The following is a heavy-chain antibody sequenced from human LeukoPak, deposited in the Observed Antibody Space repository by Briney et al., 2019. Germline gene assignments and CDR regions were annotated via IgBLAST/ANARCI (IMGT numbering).Heavy chain of an antibody. V-gene: IGHV3-74*01. CDR3: ARDMALVLDDYGDYSTAYGMDV. Sequence: PGGSLRLSCAASGFIFSNYWMYWFRQAPGEGLVWVSRIKSDGSDTTYADSVKGRFTISRDNAKNSLYLQMNSLRAEDTAVYYCARDMALVLDDYGDYSTAYGMDVWGKGTTVTVSS. CDR2: IKSDGSDT. J-gene: IGHJ6*04. CDR1: GFIFSNYW. D-gene: IGHD4-17*01.